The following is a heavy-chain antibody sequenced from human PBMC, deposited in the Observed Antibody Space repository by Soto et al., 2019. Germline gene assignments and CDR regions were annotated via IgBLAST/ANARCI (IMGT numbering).Heavy chain of an antibody. D-gene: IGHD1-1*01. CDR3: ATLGYKLLTTTGVGKEV. V-gene: IGHV3-33*01. CDR2: FWNDDSNT. J-gene: IGHJ6*01. Sequence: CEASGVTFCCGGTHWVRQARGKGPEGVAVFWNDDSNTFYADSVKGRFSISRDNSKNTVYLQMKSLTVEDTAVYSCATLGYKLLTTTGVGKEVWGHGTKVNVCS. CDR1: GVTFCCGG.